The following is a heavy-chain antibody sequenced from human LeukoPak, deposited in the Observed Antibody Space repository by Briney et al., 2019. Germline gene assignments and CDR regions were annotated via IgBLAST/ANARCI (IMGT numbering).Heavy chain of an antibody. J-gene: IGHJ4*02. CDR2: ISWNSGST. CDR1: GFTFDDYA. D-gene: IGHD3-22*01. CDR3: AEDFNYYDSSGYYDY. V-gene: IGHV3-9*01. Sequence: GGSLRLSCAASGFTFDDYAMHWVRQAPGKGLEWVSGISWNSGSTGYADSVKGRFTISRDNAKNSLYLQMNSLRAEDTALYYCAEDFNYYDSSGYYDYWGQGTLVTVSS.